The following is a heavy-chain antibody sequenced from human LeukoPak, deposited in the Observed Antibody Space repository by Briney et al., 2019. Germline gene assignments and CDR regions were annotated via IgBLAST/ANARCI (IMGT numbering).Heavy chain of an antibody. D-gene: IGHD3-3*01. CDR2: INHSGST. Sequence: PSETLSLTCAVYGGSFSGYYWSWIRQPPGKGLEWIGEINHSGSTNYNPSLKSRVTISVDTSKNQFSLKLSSVTAADTAVYYCARSSLYYDFWSGYYVAQRGFDYWGQGTLVTVSS. CDR1: GGSFSGYY. V-gene: IGHV4-34*01. J-gene: IGHJ4*02. CDR3: ARSSLYYDFWSGYYVAQRGFDY.